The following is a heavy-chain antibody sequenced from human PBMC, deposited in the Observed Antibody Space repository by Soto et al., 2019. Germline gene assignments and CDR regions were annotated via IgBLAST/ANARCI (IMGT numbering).Heavy chain of an antibody. CDR2: TYYRSKWFT. CDR1: GDSISTNSAG. J-gene: IGHJ4*02. D-gene: IGHD3-16*01. CDR3: ARGGGVLDY. V-gene: IGHV6-1*01. Sequence: QVQLQQSGPGLVKPSQTLSLTCAISGDSISTNSAGWSWIRQSPSRGLEWLGRTYYRSKWFTDYAVSVKNRITINPDTSKNQISLQLNSVTPEDTAVYYCARGGGVLDYWGQGTLVTVSS.